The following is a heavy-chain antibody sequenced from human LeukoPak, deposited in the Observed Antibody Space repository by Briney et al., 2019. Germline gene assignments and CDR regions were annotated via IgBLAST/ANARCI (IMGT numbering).Heavy chain of an antibody. CDR2: IYYSGTT. J-gene: IGHJ5*02. CDR1: GGSISSYY. D-gene: IGHD2-15*01. V-gene: IGHV4-59*12. Sequence: KTSETLSLTCTVSGGSISSYYWSWIRQPPGKGLEWIGYIYYSGTTNYNPSLKSRVTISVDTSKNQFSLKLSSVTAADTAVYYCATTVGYCSGGSCYGWFDPWGQGTLVTVSS. CDR3: ATTVGYCSGGSCYGWFDP.